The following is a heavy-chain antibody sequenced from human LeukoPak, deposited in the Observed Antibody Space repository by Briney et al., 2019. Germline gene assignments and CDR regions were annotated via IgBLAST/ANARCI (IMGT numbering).Heavy chain of an antibody. CDR3: ARARRRGSYRYDAFDI. CDR1: GYSISSGYY. V-gene: IGHV4-38-2*01. D-gene: IGHD3-16*02. CDR2: IYHSGST. Sequence: PSETLSLTCAVSGYSISSGYYWGWIRQPPGKGLEWIGSIYHSGSTYYNPSLKSRVTISVDTSKNQFSLKLSSVTAADTAVYYCARARRRGSYRYDAFDIWGQGTMVTVSS. J-gene: IGHJ3*02.